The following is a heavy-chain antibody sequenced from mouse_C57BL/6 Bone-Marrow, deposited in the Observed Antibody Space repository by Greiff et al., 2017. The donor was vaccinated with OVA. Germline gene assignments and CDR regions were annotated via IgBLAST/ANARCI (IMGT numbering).Heavy chain of an antibody. D-gene: IGHD4-1*01. CDR1: GYAFSSSW. CDR3: ARRTGKDYFDY. V-gene: IGHV1-82*01. Sequence: QVQLQQSGPELVKPGASVKISCKASGYAFSSSWMNWVKQRPGKGLEWIGRIYPGDGDTNYNGKFKGKATLTADKSSSTAYMQLSSLTSEDSAVYFCARRTGKDYFDYWGQGTTLTVSS. J-gene: IGHJ2*01. CDR2: IYPGDGDT.